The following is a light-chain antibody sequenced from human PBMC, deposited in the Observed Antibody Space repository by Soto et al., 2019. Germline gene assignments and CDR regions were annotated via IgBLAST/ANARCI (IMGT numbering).Light chain of an antibody. CDR1: QSVLYSSNNKNY. CDR2: WAS. V-gene: IGKV4-1*01. CDR3: PQYYSTPPYT. J-gene: IGKJ2*01. Sequence: DIVMTQSPDSLAVSLGERATINCKSSQSVLYSSNNKNYLAWYQQKPGQPPKLLIYWASTRESGVPDRFSGSGSRTEFTLTISSLQAEDVAVYYCPQYYSTPPYTLGQGTKLEIK.